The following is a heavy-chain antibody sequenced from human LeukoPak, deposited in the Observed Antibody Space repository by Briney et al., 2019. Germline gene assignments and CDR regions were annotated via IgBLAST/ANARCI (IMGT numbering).Heavy chain of an antibody. D-gene: IGHD6-13*01. CDR3: ARHKAAAGTRWFDP. J-gene: IGHJ5*02. V-gene: IGHV4-34*01. Sequence: SSETLSLTCAVYGGSFSGYYWSWIRQPPGKGLEWIGEINHSGSTNYNPSLKSRVTISVDTSKNQFSLKLSSVTAADTAVYYCARHKAAAGTRWFDPWGQGTLVTVSS. CDR1: GGSFSGYY. CDR2: INHSGST.